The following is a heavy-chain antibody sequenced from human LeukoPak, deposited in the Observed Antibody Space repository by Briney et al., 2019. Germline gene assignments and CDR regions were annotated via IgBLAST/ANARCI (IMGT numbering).Heavy chain of an antibody. Sequence: KPSETLSLACTVAGGSISSYYWGWVRQPPGEGLEWIGYIYYSGSTNYNPSLKSRVTISVDTSKNQFSLKLSSVTAADTAVYYCARVLTGDLDYWGQGTLVTVSS. CDR3: ARVLTGDLDY. CDR2: IYYSGST. D-gene: IGHD1-26*01. CDR1: GGSISSYY. V-gene: IGHV4-59*01. J-gene: IGHJ4*02.